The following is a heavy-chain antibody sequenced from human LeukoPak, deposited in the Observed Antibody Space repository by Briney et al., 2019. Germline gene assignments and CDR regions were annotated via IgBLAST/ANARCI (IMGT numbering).Heavy chain of an antibody. J-gene: IGHJ3*02. CDR1: GFTFSSNA. D-gene: IGHD6-13*01. CDR3: AKGVKFIAAAGLDAFDI. Sequence: GGSLRLSCAASGFTFSSNAMHWVRQAPGKGLEWVAVISYDGSNKYYADSVKGRFTISRDNSKNTLYLQMNSLRAEDTAVYYCAKGVKFIAAAGLDAFDIWGQGTMVTVSS. V-gene: IGHV3-30*18. CDR2: ISYDGSNK.